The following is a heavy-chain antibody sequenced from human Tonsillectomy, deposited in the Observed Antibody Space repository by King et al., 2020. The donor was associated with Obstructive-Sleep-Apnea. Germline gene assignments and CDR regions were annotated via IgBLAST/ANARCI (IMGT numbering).Heavy chain of an antibody. V-gene: IGHV3-30*04. CDR3: ARGPTYYDFWSGYFG. Sequence: VQLVESGGGVVQPGRSLRLSCAASGFIFSSYAMHWVRQAPGKGLEWVAVISYDGTYKYYADSVKGRFTISRDNPKNTLYLQMNSLRVEDTAVYYCARGPTYYDFWSGYFGWGQGTLVTVSS. CDR2: ISYDGTYK. D-gene: IGHD3-3*01. CDR1: GFIFSSYA. J-gene: IGHJ4*02.